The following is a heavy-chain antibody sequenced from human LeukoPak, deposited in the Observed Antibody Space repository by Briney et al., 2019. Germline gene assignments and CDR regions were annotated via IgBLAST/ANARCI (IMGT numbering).Heavy chain of an antibody. Sequence: GGSLRLSCAVSGFTFSSYDMIWVRQAPGKGLEWISYFSNSSSAIYYADSVKGRFTISRDNAKKSLYLQMNSLRAEDTAVYYCARDYAFDIWGLGTMVTVSA. CDR3: ARDYAFDI. CDR1: GFTFSSYD. J-gene: IGHJ3*02. CDR2: FSNSSSAI. V-gene: IGHV3-48*04.